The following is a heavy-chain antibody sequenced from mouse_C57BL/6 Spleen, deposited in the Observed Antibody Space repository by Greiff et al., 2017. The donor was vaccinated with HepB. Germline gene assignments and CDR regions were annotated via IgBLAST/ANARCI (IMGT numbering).Heavy chain of an antibody. D-gene: IGHD2-1*01. J-gene: IGHJ4*01. CDR1: GYTFTSYW. Sequence: VQLQQPGAELVKPGASVKLSCKASGYTFTSYWMHWVKQRPGQGLEWIGMIHPNSGSTNYNEKFKSKATLTVDKSSSTAYMQLSSLTSEDSAVYYGAREDGNYVWYAMDYWGQGTSVTVSS. CDR3: AREDGNYVWYAMDY. CDR2: IHPNSGST. V-gene: IGHV1-64*01.